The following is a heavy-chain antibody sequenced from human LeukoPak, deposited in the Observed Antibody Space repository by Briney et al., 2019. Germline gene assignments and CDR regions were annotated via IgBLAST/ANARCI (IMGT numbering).Heavy chain of an antibody. D-gene: IGHD1-1*01. CDR3: LQKGQVPNDGKPA. Sequence: PGGSLRLSCAASGFTLSIYDMSWVRQAPGKGLECVSATDRGVGSTNTYYADSAKGRFTISRDNSMNTIYLQMNNLRVDDTAVYYCLQKGQVPNDGKPAWGQGTLVTVSS. CDR2: TDRGVGSTNT. V-gene: IGHV3-23*01. CDR1: GFTLSIYD. J-gene: IGHJ5*02.